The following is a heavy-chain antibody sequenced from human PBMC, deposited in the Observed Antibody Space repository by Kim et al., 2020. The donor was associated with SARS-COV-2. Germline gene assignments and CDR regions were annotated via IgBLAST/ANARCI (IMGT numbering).Heavy chain of an antibody. CDR2: VYYIGST. D-gene: IGHD6-13*01. V-gene: IGHV4-59*08. J-gene: IGHJ4*02. Sequence: SETLSLTCTVSRGSISNYYWSWIRQPPGKGLEWIGFVYYIGSTNYNPSLKSRVTISVDTSKNQFSLKLRSVTAADTAVYYWARHVSSRWLFDYWGQGILVTVSS. CDR1: RGSISNYY. CDR3: ARHVSSRWLFDY.